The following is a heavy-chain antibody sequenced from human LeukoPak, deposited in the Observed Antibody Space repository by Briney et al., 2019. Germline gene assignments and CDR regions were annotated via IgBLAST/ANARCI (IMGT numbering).Heavy chain of an antibody. Sequence: SETLSLTCSVSGYSISSGYYWGWIRQPPGKGLECIGNIYHRGSTYYSPSLKSRVTTTMDASKNHFSLKLSSVTAADTAVYYCARDVRNYYDSTAYYVFDYWGQGTLVTVSS. CDR2: IYHRGST. V-gene: IGHV4-38-2*02. D-gene: IGHD3-22*01. J-gene: IGHJ4*02. CDR3: ARDVRNYYDSTAYYVFDY. CDR1: GYSISSGYY.